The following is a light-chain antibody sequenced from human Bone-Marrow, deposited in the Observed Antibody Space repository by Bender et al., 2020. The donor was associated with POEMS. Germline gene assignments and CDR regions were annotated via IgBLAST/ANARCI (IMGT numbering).Light chain of an antibody. Sequence: SFHLTQPPSVSVSPGQTASITCSGDSLGDTHSYWYQQRPGQSPVLVMFQDNKRPSGIRERFAGSNSGNTAALTISGTQATDEADYYCQAWDSHTAGTAGVFGGGTLLTVL. CDR1: SLGDTH. J-gene: IGLJ3*02. CDR2: QDN. V-gene: IGLV3-1*01. CDR3: QAWDSHTAGTAGV.